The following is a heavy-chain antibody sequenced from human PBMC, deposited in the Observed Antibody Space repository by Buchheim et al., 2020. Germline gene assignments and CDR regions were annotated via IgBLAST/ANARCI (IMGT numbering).Heavy chain of an antibody. CDR2: INPSGGST. Sequence: QVQLVQSGAEVKKPGASVKVSCKASGYTFTSYYMHWVRQAPGQELEWMGIINPSGGSTSYAQKFQGRVTMTRDTSTSTVYMELSSLRSEDTAVYYCARDVDSSSWYAHLGYYYYGMDVWGQGTT. J-gene: IGHJ6*02. V-gene: IGHV1-46*03. CDR3: ARDVDSSSWYAHLGYYYYGMDV. CDR1: GYTFTSYY. D-gene: IGHD6-13*01.